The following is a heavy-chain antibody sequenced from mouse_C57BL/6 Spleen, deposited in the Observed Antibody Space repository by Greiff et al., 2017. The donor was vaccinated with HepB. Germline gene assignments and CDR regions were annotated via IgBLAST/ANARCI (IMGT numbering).Heavy chain of an antibody. CDR3: TRVGSGYAMDY. Sequence: DVKLQESGEGLVKPGGSLKLSCAASGFTFSSYAMSWVRQTPEKRLEWVAYISSGGDYIYYADTVKGRFTISRDNARNTLYLQMSSLKSEDTAMYYCTRVGSGYAMDYWGQGTSVTVSS. D-gene: IGHD3-2*02. CDR2: ISSGGDYI. V-gene: IGHV5-9-1*02. J-gene: IGHJ4*01. CDR1: GFTFSSYA.